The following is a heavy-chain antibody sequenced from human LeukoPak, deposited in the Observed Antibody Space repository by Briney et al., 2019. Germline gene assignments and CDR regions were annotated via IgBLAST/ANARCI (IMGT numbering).Heavy chain of an antibody. CDR1: GFDFSDYY. Sequence: PGGSLRPSCAASGFDFSDYYINWLRQAPGGGLEWLAFISGRGHKILYSDSLNGRFTISRDNAQKLLFLQMNDLRAGDTAIYYCARDLNTGMDVWGRGTTVTVSS. CDR2: ISGRGHKI. CDR3: ARDLNTGMDV. V-gene: IGHV3-11*01. J-gene: IGHJ6*02.